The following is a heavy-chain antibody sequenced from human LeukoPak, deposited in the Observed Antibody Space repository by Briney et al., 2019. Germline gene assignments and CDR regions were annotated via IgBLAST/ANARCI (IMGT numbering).Heavy chain of an antibody. D-gene: IGHD1-14*01. CDR3: MTELLGY. CDR2: IRGDGNEK. V-gene: IGHV3-7*03. Sequence: GGSLRLSCVVSGFTFNNHAMSWVRQAPGRGLEFVANIRGDGNEKYYMDSMKGRLTISRDNAKNSLFLQMSGLRAEDTAVYYCMTELLGYRGQGTLVTVSS. J-gene: IGHJ4*02. CDR1: GFTFNNHA.